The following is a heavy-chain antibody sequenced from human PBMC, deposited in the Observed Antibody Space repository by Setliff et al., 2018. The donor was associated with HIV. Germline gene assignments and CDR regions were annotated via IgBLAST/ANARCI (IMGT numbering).Heavy chain of an antibody. CDR1: GGSISSGAYY. Sequence: PWETPSLTCTLSGGSISSGAYYWTWIRQHPGKGLEWIGYIYYSGSTYYNPSLKSRLTISLDTSSNQFSLRLSSVTAADTAVYYCTRDRSDFHYHGMDVWGQGTTVTV. CDR3: TRDRSDFHYHGMDV. CDR2: IYYSGST. V-gene: IGHV4-31*03. D-gene: IGHD2-21*02. J-gene: IGHJ6*02.